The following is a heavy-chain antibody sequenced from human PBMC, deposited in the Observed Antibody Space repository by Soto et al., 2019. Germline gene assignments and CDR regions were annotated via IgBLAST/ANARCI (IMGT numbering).Heavy chain of an antibody. D-gene: IGHD3-10*01. V-gene: IGHV3-23*01. Sequence: EVQLLESGGGLVQPGGSLRLSCAASGFTFSTYAMTWVRQAPGKGLEWVSAITRSGDYTQYADSVKGRFTISRDNSKNPLYLYMIRLRAVDTAVYYCAKVGSYYVQFAYWYFELWGRGTLVTVSS. J-gene: IGHJ2*01. CDR1: GFTFSTYA. CDR3: AKVGSYYVQFAYWYFEL. CDR2: ITRSGDYT.